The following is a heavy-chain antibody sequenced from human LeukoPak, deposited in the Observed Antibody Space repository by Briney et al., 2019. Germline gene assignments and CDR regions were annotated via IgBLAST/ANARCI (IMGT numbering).Heavy chain of an antibody. J-gene: IGHJ4*02. V-gene: IGHV3-11*01. CDR2: ISSSGSTI. D-gene: IGHD5-18*01. Sequence: SGGSLRLSCAVSRFTITDYYMSWIRQAPGKGLEWVSYISSSGSTIYYADSVKGRFTISRDNAKNSLYLQMNSLRAEDTAVYYCAGEGSYGSAEGYWGQGTLVTVSS. CDR1: RFTITDYY. CDR3: AGEGSYGSAEGY.